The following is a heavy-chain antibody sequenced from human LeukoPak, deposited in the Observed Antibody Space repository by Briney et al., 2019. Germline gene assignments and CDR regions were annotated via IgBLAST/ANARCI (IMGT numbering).Heavy chain of an antibody. V-gene: IGHV4-59*01. D-gene: IGHD3-22*01. Sequence: SETLSLTCTVSGGSISSDYWSWIRQPPGKGLEWIAYIYDSGSTNYNPSLESRVTISVDTSKNQFSLKLSSVTAADTAVYYCARASYSYDINGWVPFDYWGQGTLVTVSS. CDR3: ARASYSYDINGWVPFDY. CDR1: GGSISSDY. CDR2: IYDSGST. J-gene: IGHJ4*02.